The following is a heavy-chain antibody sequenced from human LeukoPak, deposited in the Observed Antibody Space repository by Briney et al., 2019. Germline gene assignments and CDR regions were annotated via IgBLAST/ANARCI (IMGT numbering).Heavy chain of an antibody. J-gene: IGHJ5*02. D-gene: IGHD6-13*01. CDR2: IRYDGSNK. V-gene: IGHV3-30*02. CDR1: GFTFSSYG. CDR3: AKETSAYSSPNWFDP. Sequence: GGSLRLSCAASGFTFSSYGMHWVRQAPGKGLEWVAFIRYDGSNKYYAHSVKGRFTISRDNSKNTLYLQMSSLRAEDTAVYYCAKETSAYSSPNWFDPWGQGTLVTVSS.